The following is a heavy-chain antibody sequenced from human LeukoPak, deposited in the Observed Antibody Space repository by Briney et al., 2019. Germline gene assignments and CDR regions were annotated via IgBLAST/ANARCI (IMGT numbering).Heavy chain of an antibody. V-gene: IGHV1-46*01. CDR2: INPSGGST. D-gene: IGHD6-6*01. J-gene: IGHJ6*03. CDR3: ARRSSSSHDYYYMDV. Sequence: ASVTVSCKASGYTFTSYYMHWVRQAPGQGLEGMGIINPSGGSTSYAQKFQGRVTMTRDRSTSTVYMELSSLRSEDTAVYYCARRSSSSHDYYYMDVWGKGTTVTVSS. CDR1: GYTFTSYY.